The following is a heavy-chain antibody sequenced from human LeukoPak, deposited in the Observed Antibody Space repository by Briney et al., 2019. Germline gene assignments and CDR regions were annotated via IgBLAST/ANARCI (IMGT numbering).Heavy chain of an antibody. D-gene: IGHD2-2*01. CDR1: GFTFSSYS. V-gene: IGHV3-21*01. Sequence: PGGSLRLSCAASGFTFSSYSMNLVRQAPGKGLEWVSSISSSSSYIYYADSVKGRFTISRDNAKNSLYLQMNSLRAEDTPVYYCARDACSSTSCYVDYWGHGTLVTVSS. CDR3: ARDACSSTSCYVDY. J-gene: IGHJ4*01. CDR2: ISSSSSYI.